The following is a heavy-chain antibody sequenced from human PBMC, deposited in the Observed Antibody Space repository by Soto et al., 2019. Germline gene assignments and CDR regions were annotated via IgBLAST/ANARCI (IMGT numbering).Heavy chain of an antibody. CDR2: IYYSGST. CDR3: ASTSYYDILTGQNAFDI. D-gene: IGHD3-9*01. CDR1: GGSISSSSYP. V-gene: IGHV4-39*01. Sequence: SETLSLTCTVSGGSISSSSYPWGWIRQPPGKGPEWIGSIYYSGSTYYNPSLKSRVTISVDTSKNQFSLKLSSVTAADTAVYYCASTSYYDILTGQNAFDIWGQGTMVTVSS. J-gene: IGHJ3*02.